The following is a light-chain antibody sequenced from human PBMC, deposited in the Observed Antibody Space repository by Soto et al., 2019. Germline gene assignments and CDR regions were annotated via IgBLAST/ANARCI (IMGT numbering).Light chain of an antibody. V-gene: IGKV3-15*01. J-gene: IGKJ2*01. CDR1: QSVSSN. CDR3: QQYNNWPHMYT. CDR2: GAS. Sequence: EIVMTQSPATLSVSPGERATLSCRASQSVSSNLAWYQQKPGQAPRLLIYGASTRPTGIPARFSGSGSGTDSTLTISSLQSEYFADYYCQQYNNWPHMYTFGQGTKLEIK.